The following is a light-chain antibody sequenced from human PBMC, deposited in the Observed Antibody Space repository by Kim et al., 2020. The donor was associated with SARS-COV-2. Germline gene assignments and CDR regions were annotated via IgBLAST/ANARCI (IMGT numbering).Light chain of an antibody. J-gene: IGKJ4*01. V-gene: IGKV1-39*01. CDR1: QDIAMY. Sequence: GDRVTITCRASQDIAMYLNWYQQKSGKAPNLLIYAASSLQSGVPSRFSGSGFGTDFTLTIDSLQPEDVATYYCQQSSRDPLTFGGGTKVDIK. CDR3: QQSSRDPLT. CDR2: AAS.